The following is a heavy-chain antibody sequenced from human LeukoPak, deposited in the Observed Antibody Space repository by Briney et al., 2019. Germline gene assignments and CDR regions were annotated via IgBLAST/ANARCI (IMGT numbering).Heavy chain of an antibody. D-gene: IGHD3-3*01. J-gene: IGHJ4*02. CDR3: ATDFWRGSGGDY. Sequence: ASVNVSCKVSGYTLTELSMHWVRQAPGKGLEWMGGFDPEDGETIYAQKFQGRVTMTEDTSTDTAYMELSSLRSEDTAVYYCATDFWRGSGGDYWGQGTLVIVSS. CDR1: GYTLTELS. CDR2: FDPEDGET. V-gene: IGHV1-24*01.